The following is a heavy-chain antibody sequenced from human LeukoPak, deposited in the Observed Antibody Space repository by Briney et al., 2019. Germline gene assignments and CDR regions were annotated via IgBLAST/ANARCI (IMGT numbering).Heavy chain of an antibody. V-gene: IGHV3-23*01. Sequence: GWSLRLSCAASGFTFSSYAMNWVRQAPGKGLEWVSVISGSGGTTYYTDSVKGRFTISRDNSKHTLYLQMNSMTAEDTVVYYCAKASMWLRAFDSWGPGKLVTVS. CDR1: GFTFSSYA. D-gene: IGHD5-12*01. CDR2: ISGSGGTT. CDR3: AKASMWLRAFDS. J-gene: IGHJ4*02.